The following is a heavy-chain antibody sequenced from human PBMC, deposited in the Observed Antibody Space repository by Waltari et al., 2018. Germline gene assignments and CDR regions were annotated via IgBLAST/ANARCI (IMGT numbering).Heavy chain of an antibody. CDR3: APLPGGSGQTFDY. V-gene: IGHV1-69-2*01. J-gene: IGHJ4*02. Sequence: EVQLVQSGAEVKKPGATVKISCKASGYTFIDSFMHWVQQAPGKGREWVGRIDPEDGETVYAEKFQGRVTITADTSTDTSYLELSSLRSDDTAVYYCAPLPGGSGQTFDYWGQGTLLTVSS. D-gene: IGHD3-10*01. CDR2: IDPEDGET. CDR1: GYTFIDSF.